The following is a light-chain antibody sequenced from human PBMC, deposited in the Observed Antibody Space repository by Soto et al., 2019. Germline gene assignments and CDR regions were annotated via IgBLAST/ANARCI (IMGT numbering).Light chain of an antibody. CDR3: SSYTSSTSWV. Sequence: QSALTQPASVSGSPGQSITISCTGTSFDVGGYNYVSWYQHHPGKAPKLMIYDVSDRPSGVSNRFSGSKSGITASLTISGLQAEDEADYYCSSYTSSTSWVFGGGTKLTVL. J-gene: IGLJ3*02. CDR1: SFDVGGYNY. CDR2: DVS. V-gene: IGLV2-14*01.